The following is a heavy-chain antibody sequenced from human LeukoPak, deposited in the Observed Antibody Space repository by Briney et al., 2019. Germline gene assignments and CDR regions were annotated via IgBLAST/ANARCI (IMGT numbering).Heavy chain of an antibody. CDR3: AGLAYYYGMDV. Sequence: PSETLSLTCTVSGGSISSYYWSWIRQPAGKGLEWIGRIYSSGSTNYNPSLKSRVTMSVDTSKNQFSLRLSSVTSADTAVYYCAGLAYYYGMDVWGQGTTVTVSS. CDR2: IYSSGST. V-gene: IGHV4-4*07. J-gene: IGHJ6*02. CDR1: GGSISSYY.